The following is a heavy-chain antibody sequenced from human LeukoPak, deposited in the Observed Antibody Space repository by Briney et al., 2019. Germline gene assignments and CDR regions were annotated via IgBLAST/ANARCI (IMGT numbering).Heavy chain of an antibody. V-gene: IGHV1-8*01. CDR2: MNPNSGNT. J-gene: IGHJ4*02. CDR3: ARGVRVQYDSSGYYVRRGICYFDY. Sequence: GASVKVSCKASGYTFTSYDINWVRQATGQGLEWMGWMNPNSGNTGYAQKFQGRVTMTRNTSISTAYMELSSLRSEDTAVYYCARGVRVQYDSSGYYVRRGICYFDYWGQGTLVTVSS. D-gene: IGHD3-22*01. CDR1: GYTFTSYD.